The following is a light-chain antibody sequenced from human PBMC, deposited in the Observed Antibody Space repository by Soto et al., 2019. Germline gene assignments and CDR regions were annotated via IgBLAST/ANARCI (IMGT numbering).Light chain of an antibody. V-gene: IGLV6-57*02. CDR2: EDN. Sequence: NFMLTQPHSVSESPGKTVTISCTGSSGSIASNYVQWYLQRPGSAPTTVIYEDNQRPSGVPDRFSGSIDSSSNSASPTISGLKTEDDDDYYCQSYDSSNHVVFGGGTKLTVL. J-gene: IGLJ2*01. CDR3: QSYDSSNHVV. CDR1: SGSIASNY.